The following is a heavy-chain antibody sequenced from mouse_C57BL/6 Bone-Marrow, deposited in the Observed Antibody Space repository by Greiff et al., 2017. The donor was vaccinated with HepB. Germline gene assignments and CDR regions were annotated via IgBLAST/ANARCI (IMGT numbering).Heavy chain of an antibody. V-gene: IGHV1-69*01. D-gene: IGHD3-1*01. CDR2: IDPSDSYT. Sequence: QVQLQQSGAELVMPGASVKLSCKASGYTFTSYWMHWVKQRPGQGLEWIGEIDPSDSYTNYNQKFKGKSTLTVDKSSSTAYMQLSSLTSEDSAVYYCAREGYAPFAYWGQGTLVTVSA. CDR3: AREGYAPFAY. J-gene: IGHJ3*01. CDR1: GYTFTSYW.